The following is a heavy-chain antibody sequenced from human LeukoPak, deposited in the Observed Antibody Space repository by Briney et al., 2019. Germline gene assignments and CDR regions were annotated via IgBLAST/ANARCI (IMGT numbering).Heavy chain of an antibody. CDR3: AKDIWGGTAMVFDY. CDR1: GFSFNYNA. V-gene: IGHV3-23*01. D-gene: IGHD5-18*01. Sequence: GGSLRLSCAASGFSFNYNAMSWVRQAPGKGLEWVSGISGSGGRTFYADAVKGRFTISRDNSKNTLYLHMNNLRDDDTAVYYCAKDIWGGTAMVFDYWGQGTLVTVSS. CDR2: ISGSGGRT. J-gene: IGHJ4*02.